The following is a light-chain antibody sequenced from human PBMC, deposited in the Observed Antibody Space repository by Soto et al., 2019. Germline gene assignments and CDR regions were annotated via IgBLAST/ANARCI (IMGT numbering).Light chain of an antibody. CDR2: GAS. V-gene: IGKV3D-20*02. J-gene: IGKJ1*01. CDR3: QQRSNWPPWT. Sequence: EIVLTQSPGTLSLSPGERATLSCRASQSVSSSYLAWYQQKADHAPSLLIYGASSRATGIPDRFSGSGSGTDFTLTISRLEPEDFAVYYCQQRSNWPPWTFGQGTKVDIK. CDR1: QSVSSSY.